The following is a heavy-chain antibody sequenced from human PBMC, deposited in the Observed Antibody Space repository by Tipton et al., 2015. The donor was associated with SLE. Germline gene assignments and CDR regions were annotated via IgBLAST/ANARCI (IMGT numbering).Heavy chain of an antibody. CDR3: ARLGITMIVVAHWYFDL. J-gene: IGHJ2*01. V-gene: IGHV4-59*08. Sequence: TLSLICTVSGGSISSYYWSWIRQPPGKGLEWIGYIYYSGSTNYNPSLKSRVTISVDTSKNQFSLKLSSVTAADTAVYYCARLGITMIVVAHWYFDLWGRGTLVTVSS. CDR2: IYYSGST. CDR1: GGSISSYY. D-gene: IGHD3-22*01.